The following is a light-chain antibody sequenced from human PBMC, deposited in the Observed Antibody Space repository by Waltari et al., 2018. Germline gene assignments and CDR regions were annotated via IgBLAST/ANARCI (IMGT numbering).Light chain of an antibody. Sequence: DTVLTQSPATMSLSPGERATLSCRASQNVNNYLAWYQQKPGQGPRLLIYDASTRATDIPTRFGGSGSGTDFTLTISSLEPEDFAVYYCQQRSNWPLTFGQGTRLDIK. V-gene: IGKV3-11*01. CDR3: QQRSNWPLT. CDR2: DAS. J-gene: IGKJ5*01. CDR1: QNVNNY.